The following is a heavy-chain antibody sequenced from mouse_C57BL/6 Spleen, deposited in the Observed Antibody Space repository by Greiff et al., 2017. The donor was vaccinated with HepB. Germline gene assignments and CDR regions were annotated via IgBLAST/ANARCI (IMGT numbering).Heavy chain of an antibody. J-gene: IGHJ2*01. CDR3: ARGAYSSGYGY. D-gene: IGHD3-2*02. CDR1: GYTFTSYW. V-gene: IGHV1-52*01. CDR2: IDPSDSET. Sequence: VQLQQSGAELVRPGSSVKLSCKASGYTFTSYWMHWVKQRPIQGLEWIGNIDPSDSETHYNQKFKDKATLTVDKSSSTAYMQLSSLTSEDSAVYYCARGAYSSGYGYWGQGTTLTVSS.